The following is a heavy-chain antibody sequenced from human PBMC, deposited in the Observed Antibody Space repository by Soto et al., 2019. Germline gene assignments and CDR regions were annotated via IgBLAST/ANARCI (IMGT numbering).Heavy chain of an antibody. CDR1: GYKFNTYG. D-gene: IGHD3-10*01. CDR3: AREMWSFGSGSYSVDY. J-gene: IGHJ4*02. V-gene: IGHV1-18*01. CDR2: ISGNNGNT. Sequence: ASVKVSCKASGYKFNTYGITWVRQAPGQGLEWMGWISGNNGNTKYPQKFQGRVTMTTDASTSAAYMELRSLRSDDTAVYYCAREMWSFGSGSYSVDYWGQGTPVTVSS.